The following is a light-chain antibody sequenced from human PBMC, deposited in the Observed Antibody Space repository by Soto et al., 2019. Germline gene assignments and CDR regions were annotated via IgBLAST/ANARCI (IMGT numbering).Light chain of an antibody. Sequence: DIQMTQSPSTLSGPVVDRVTITCRASQTISSRLAWYQQKPGQAPKLLIYSASSIESGIPSRFSGGGSGTEFTLTISSLQPDDFAAYYCQHYNGYFRTFGRGTKVDIK. CDR1: QTISSR. CDR3: QHYNGYFRT. V-gene: IGKV1-5*03. J-gene: IGKJ1*01. CDR2: SAS.